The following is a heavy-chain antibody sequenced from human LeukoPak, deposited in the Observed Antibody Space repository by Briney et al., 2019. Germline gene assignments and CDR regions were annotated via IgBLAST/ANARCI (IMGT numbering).Heavy chain of an antibody. CDR2: IYYSGST. J-gene: IGHJ6*02. V-gene: IGHV4-39*07. D-gene: IGHD3-10*01. CDR1: GGSISSSSYY. CDR3: ARDFDLLWFGGYYGMDV. Sequence: SETLSLTCTVPGGSISSSSYYWGWIRQPPGKGLEWIGSIYYSGSTYYNPSLKSRVTISVDTSKNQFSLKLSSVTAADTAVYYCARDFDLLWFGGYYGMDVWGQGTTVTVSS.